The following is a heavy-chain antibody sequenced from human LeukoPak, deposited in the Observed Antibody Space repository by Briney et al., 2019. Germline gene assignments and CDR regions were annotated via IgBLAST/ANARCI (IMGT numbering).Heavy chain of an antibody. V-gene: IGHV3-30-3*01. Sequence: PGRSLRLSCAASGFTFSSYAMHWVRQAPGKGLEWVAVISYDGSNKYYADSVKGRFNISRDNSKNILYLQMNSLRREDTALYYCAKGEVAVVAASPEYRGQGTLVTVSS. CDR1: GFTFSSYA. D-gene: IGHD2-15*01. J-gene: IGHJ4*02. CDR3: AKGEVAVVAASPEY. CDR2: ISYDGSNK.